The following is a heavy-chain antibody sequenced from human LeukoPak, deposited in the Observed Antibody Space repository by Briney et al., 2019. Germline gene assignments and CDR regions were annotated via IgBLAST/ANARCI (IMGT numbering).Heavy chain of an antibody. Sequence: SETLSLTCAVYGGSFSGYYWSWIRQPPGKGLEWIGEINHSGSTNYNPSLKSRVTISVDTSKNQFSLKLSSVTAAGTAVYYCASGALRFFDYWGQGTLVTVSS. V-gene: IGHV4-34*01. CDR2: INHSGST. CDR1: GGSFSGYY. CDR3: ASGALRFFDY. J-gene: IGHJ4*02. D-gene: IGHD5-12*01.